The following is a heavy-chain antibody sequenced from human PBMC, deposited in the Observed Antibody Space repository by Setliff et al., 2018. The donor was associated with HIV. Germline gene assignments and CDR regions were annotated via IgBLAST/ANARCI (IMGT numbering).Heavy chain of an antibody. V-gene: IGHV4-59*08. CDR1: GAAITSSY. CDR3: ARFARDPTD. Sequence: PSETLSLTCTVSGAAITSSYWTWSRQSPGRGREYLGYINYSGDSKDSPSLKSRLSMSLDASTSQFSLRLNSLTAADTAMYYCARFARDPTDWGRGILVTVSS. CDR2: INYSGDS. J-gene: IGHJ4*02.